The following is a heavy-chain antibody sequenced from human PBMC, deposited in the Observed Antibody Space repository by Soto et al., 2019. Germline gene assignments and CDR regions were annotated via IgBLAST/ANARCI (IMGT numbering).Heavy chain of an antibody. V-gene: IGHV3-53*01. Sequence: PGGSLRLSCAASWVTVSSNYMSWVRQAPGKGLEWVSVIYSGGSTYYADSVKGRFTISRDNSKNTLYLQMNSLRAEGTAVYYCARDIVVVPAAAPNHYYYYGMDVWGQGTTVTVSS. CDR2: IYSGGST. D-gene: IGHD2-2*01. J-gene: IGHJ6*02. CDR1: WVTVSSNY. CDR3: ARDIVVVPAAAPNHYYYYGMDV.